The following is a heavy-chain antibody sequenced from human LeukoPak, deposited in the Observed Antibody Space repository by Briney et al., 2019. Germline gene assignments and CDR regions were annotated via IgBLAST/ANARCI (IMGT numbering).Heavy chain of an antibody. CDR2: IYTSGST. D-gene: IGHD3-22*01. V-gene: IGHV4-4*07. CDR1: GGSISSYY. Sequence: SETLSLTCTVSGGSISSYYWSWIRQPAGKGLEWIGRIYTSGSTNYNPSLKSRVTMSVDTSKNQFSLKLSSVTAADTAVYYCARVTGYMIEDYFDYWGQGTLVTVSS. CDR3: ARVTGYMIEDYFDY. J-gene: IGHJ4*02.